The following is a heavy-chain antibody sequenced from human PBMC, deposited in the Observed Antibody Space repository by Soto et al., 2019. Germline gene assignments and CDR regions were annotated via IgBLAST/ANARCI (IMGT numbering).Heavy chain of an antibody. J-gene: IGHJ5*02. Sequence: QVQLVQSGAEVKKPGVAVKVYCKASGYTFTSYGISWVRQTPGQGLEWMGWISAYNGNTNYAQKLQGRVIMTTDTSTSTAYMELRSLRSDDTAVLYCSREYSSAPGRGWFDPCGHGTLVTVSS. V-gene: IGHV1-18*04. CDR2: ISAYNGNT. CDR3: SREYSSAPGRGWFDP. D-gene: IGHD6-19*01. CDR1: GYTFTSYG.